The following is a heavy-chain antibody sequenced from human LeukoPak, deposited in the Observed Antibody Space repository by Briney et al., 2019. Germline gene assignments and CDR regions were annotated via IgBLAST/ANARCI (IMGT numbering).Heavy chain of an antibody. CDR3: AKRGVVIRVILIGFHKEAYYFDS. CDR1: GITLSNYG. D-gene: IGHD3-9*01. J-gene: IGHJ4*02. V-gene: IGHV3-23*01. CDR2: ISESGGRT. Sequence: GGSLRLSCAVSGITLSNYGMSWVRQAPGKGLEWVAGISESGGRTNYADSVKGRFTISRDNPKNPLYLQMNSLRAEDTAVYFCAKRGVVIRVILIGFHKEAYYFDSWGQGALVTVSS.